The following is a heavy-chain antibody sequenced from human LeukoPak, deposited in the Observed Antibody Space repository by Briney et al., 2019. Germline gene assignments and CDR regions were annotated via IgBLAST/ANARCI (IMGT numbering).Heavy chain of an antibody. D-gene: IGHD1-26*01. CDR3: ARVGGSYEPLDY. Sequence: SETLSLTCAVSGYSISSGYYWGWIRQPPGKGLEGIGNIYHSGSTYYNPSLQSRVTISVDTSKNQFSLKLSSVTAADTAVYYCARVGGSYEPLDYWGQGTLVTVSS. V-gene: IGHV4-38-2*01. CDR1: GYSISSGYY. J-gene: IGHJ4*02. CDR2: IYHSGST.